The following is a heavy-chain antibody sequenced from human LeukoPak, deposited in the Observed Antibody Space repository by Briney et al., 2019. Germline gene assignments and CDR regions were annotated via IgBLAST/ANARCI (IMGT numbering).Heavy chain of an antibody. CDR3: VKVRDAFGI. CDR1: GFTFSTCA. CDR2: ISSNGGST. V-gene: IGHV3-64D*06. J-gene: IGHJ3*02. Sequence: GGSLRLSCSASGFTFSTCAMHWVRQAPGKGLEYVSAISSNGGSTYYADSVKGRFTISRDNSKNTLYLQMISLRAEDTAVYYCVKVRDAFGIWGQGTMVTVSS.